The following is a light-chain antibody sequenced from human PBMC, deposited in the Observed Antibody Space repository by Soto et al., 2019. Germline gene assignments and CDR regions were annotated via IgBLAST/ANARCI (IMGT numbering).Light chain of an antibody. CDR2: AAS. CDR3: QQYSIWRT. V-gene: IGKV3-15*01. J-gene: IGKJ1*01. CDR1: QSVSVN. Sequence: EIVLTQSPGTLSLSPGERATLSCRASQSVSVNSLAWYQQKGGQAPRLLIYAASTRATGVPARFSGSGSGTEFTLTISGLQSEDFAVYYCQQYSIWRTFGQGTKVDIK.